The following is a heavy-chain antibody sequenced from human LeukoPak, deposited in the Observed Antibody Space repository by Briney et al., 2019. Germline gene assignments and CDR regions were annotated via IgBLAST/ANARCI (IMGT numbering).Heavy chain of an antibody. Sequence: SETLSLTCAVSGYSISSGYYWGWIRQPPGKGREWIGSIYHSGSTYYNPSLKSRVTISADTSKNQFSLKLSSVTAADTAMYYCANHAVTSTWFFDLWGRGTLVTVSS. CDR1: GYSISSGYY. CDR2: IYHSGST. V-gene: IGHV4-38-2*01. J-gene: IGHJ2*01. D-gene: IGHD4-17*01. CDR3: ANHAVTSTWFFDL.